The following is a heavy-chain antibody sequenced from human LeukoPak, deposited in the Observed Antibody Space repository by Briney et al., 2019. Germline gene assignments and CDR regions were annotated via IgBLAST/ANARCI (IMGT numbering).Heavy chain of an antibody. CDR1: GSIFTSYW. Sequence: GASLKISCEGSGSIFTSYWIGWGRQLPGKGVERMGIIYNGDSDTRYSPSFQGQVTISADNSISTAYPQWSSLKASDIAMYYCALETAPAFDIWGQGTMVTVSS. CDR2: IYNGDSDT. V-gene: IGHV5-51*01. D-gene: IGHD5-18*01. CDR3: ALETAPAFDI. J-gene: IGHJ3*02.